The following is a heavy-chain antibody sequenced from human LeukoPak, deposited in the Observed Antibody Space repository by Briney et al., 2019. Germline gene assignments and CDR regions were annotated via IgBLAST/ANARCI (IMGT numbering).Heavy chain of an antibody. CDR3: AKDRSSSGEYFDY. J-gene: IGHJ4*02. V-gene: IGHV3-7*03. Sequence: GGSLRLSCAASGFTFSSYWMSWVRQAPGKGLEWVANIKQDGSEKYYVDSVKGRFTISRDNAKNSLYLQMNSLRAEDTALYYCAKDRSSSGEYFDYWGQGTLVTVSS. D-gene: IGHD6-13*01. CDR2: IKQDGSEK. CDR1: GFTFSSYW.